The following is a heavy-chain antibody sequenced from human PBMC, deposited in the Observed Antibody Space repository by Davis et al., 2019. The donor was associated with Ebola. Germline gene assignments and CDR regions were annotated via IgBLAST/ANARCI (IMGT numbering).Heavy chain of an antibody. V-gene: IGHV3-11*01. D-gene: IGHD6-19*01. J-gene: IGHJ4*02. CDR3: ARVALGYSSGWHGDH. CDR2: ISNGGSMI. Sequence: PGGSLRLSCAASGFTLSDYYMSWIRQAPGKGLEWVSYISNGGSMIYDADSVKGRFTISRDNAKNSVSLQMNSLRVDDTAVYYCARVALGYSSGWHGDHWGQGVLVTVS. CDR1: GFTLSDYY.